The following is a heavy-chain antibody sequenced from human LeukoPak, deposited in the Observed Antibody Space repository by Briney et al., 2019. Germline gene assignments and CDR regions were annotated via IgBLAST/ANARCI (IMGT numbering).Heavy chain of an antibody. Sequence: SETLSLTCTVSGGSIRGYYWSWIRPPPGKGLEWIAYINYSGSTNYNPSLKSRVAISVDTSKNHFSLKLSSVTAADTAVYYCASYSSSLEYFHPWGQGTLVTVSS. CDR3: ASYSSSLEYFHP. CDR1: GGSIRGYY. D-gene: IGHD6-13*01. J-gene: IGHJ1*01. CDR2: INYSGST. V-gene: IGHV4-59*01.